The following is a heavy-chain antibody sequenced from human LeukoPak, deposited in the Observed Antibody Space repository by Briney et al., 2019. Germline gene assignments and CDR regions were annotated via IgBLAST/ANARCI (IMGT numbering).Heavy chain of an antibody. D-gene: IGHD3-10*01. Sequence: PGGSLRLSCAASGFTVSSDYMSWVRQAPGKGLEWVSVIYSGGATHYADSVKGRFTISRDNSKNTLYLQMNSLRAEDTAVYYCARDGYYGPRDWGQGTLVTVSS. CDR1: GFTVSSDY. V-gene: IGHV3-53*01. CDR2: IYSGGAT. CDR3: ARDGYYGPRD. J-gene: IGHJ4*02.